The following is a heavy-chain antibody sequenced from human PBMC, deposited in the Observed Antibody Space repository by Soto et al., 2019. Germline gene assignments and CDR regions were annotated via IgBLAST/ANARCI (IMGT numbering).Heavy chain of an antibody. J-gene: IGHJ6*02. V-gene: IGHV4-39*01. CDR2: IYYSGST. CDR1: SGSISSSSYY. Sequence: SETLSLTCTVSSGSISSSSYYWGWIRQPPGKGLEWIGSIYYSGSTYYNPSLKSRVTISVETSKNQISLRLSSVTAADTAVYYCAERMDVWGQETTVTVSS. CDR3: AERMDV.